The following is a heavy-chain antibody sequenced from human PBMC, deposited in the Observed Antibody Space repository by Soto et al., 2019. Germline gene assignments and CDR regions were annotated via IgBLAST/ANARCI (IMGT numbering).Heavy chain of an antibody. CDR2: IIPILGIA. V-gene: IGHV1-69*04. CDR1: GGTFSSYT. D-gene: IGHD2-2*01. CDR3: AREGYCSSTSCRPASDAFDI. Sequence: ASVKVSCKASGGTFSSYTISWVRQAPGQGLEWMGRIIPILGIANYAQKFQGRVTITADKSTSTAYMELSSLRSEDTAVYYFAREGYCSSTSCRPASDAFDIWGQGTMVTVSS. J-gene: IGHJ3*02.